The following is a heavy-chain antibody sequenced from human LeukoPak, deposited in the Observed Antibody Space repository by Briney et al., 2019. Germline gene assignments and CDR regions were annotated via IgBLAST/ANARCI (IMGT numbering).Heavy chain of an antibody. CDR2: SSSSSSYI. CDR3: ARVVAVRGRIDY. J-gene: IGHJ4*02. D-gene: IGHD3-10*01. V-gene: IGHV3-21*01. CDR1: GFTFSSYS. Sequence: GRSLRLSCAASGFTFSSYSMNWVRQAPGKGLEWVSSSSSSSSYIYYADSVKGRFTISRDNAKNSLYLQMNSLRAEDTAVYYCARVVAVRGRIDYWGQGTLVTVSS.